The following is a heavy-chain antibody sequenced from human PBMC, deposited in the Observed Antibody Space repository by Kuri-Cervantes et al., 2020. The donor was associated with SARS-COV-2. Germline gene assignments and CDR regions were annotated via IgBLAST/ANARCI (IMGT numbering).Heavy chain of an antibody. J-gene: IGHJ5*02. CDR1: GYTFTSYG. D-gene: IGHD3-10*01. CDR2: ISAYNGNT. CDR3: ASLLGVRDNQEGGLLWFGETPWGWFDP. V-gene: IGHV1-18*04. Sequence: ASVKVSCKASGYTFTSYGISWVRQAPGQGLEWMGWISAYNGNTNYAQKLQGRVTMTTDTSTSTAYMELRSLRSDDTAVYYCASLLGVRDNQEGGLLWFGETPWGWFDPWGQGTLVTVSS.